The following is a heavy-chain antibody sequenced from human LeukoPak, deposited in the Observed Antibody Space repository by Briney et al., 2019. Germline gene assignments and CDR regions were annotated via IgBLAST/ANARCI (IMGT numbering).Heavy chain of an antibody. CDR1: GGSISSSSYY. J-gene: IGHJ3*02. CDR2: IYTSGST. Sequence: SETLSLTCTVSGGSISSSSYYWGWIRQPAGKGLEWIGRIYTSGSTNYNPSLKSRVTISVDTSKNQFSLKLSSVTAADTAVYYRARDDSANWNDVNKAFDIWGQGTMVTVSS. CDR3: ARDDSANWNDVNKAFDI. V-gene: IGHV4-61*02. D-gene: IGHD1-20*01.